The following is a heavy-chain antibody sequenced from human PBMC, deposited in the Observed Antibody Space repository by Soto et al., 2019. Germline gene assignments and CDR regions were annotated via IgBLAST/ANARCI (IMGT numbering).Heavy chain of an antibody. J-gene: IGHJ5*02. CDR2: IYWNDDK. CDR1: GFSLSTSGVG. V-gene: IGHV2-5*01. Sequence: GPTLVNPTQTLTLTCTFSGFSLSTSGVGVGWIRQPPGKALEWLALIYWNDDKRYSPSLKSRLTITKDTSKNQVVLTMTNTGPVDTATYYCENRSGRIPFDPWGQGTLVTVSS. D-gene: IGHD2-15*01. CDR3: ENRSGRIPFDP.